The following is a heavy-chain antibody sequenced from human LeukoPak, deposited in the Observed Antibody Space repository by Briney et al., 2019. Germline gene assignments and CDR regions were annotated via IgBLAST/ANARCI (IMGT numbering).Heavy chain of an antibody. CDR1: GYTFTNYV. D-gene: IGHD2-21*01. Sequence: GSVRVSCKASGYTFTNYVVDWVRQAPGQRPEWMGWINAGNGNTKYSQNFQGRVTITSDTSASTAYMELSSLTSEDTALYYCARDDCGDTCYPGGYWGQGTLVTVSS. CDR3: ARDDCGDTCYPGGY. CDR2: INAGNGNT. J-gene: IGHJ4*02. V-gene: IGHV1-3*01.